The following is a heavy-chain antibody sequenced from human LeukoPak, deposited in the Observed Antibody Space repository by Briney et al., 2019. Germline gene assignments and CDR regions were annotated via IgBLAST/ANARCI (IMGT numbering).Heavy chain of an antibody. D-gene: IGHD2-2*01. CDR1: GFTFSSYW. CDR3: ATYSSSNGREFQY. Sequence: GGSLRLSCAASGFTFSSYWMSWVRQAPGKGLEWVANIKQNGSEKYYVDSVKGRFTISRDNAKSSLYLQMNSLRAEDTAVYYCATYSSSNGREFQYWGQGTLVTVSS. V-gene: IGHV3-7*01. J-gene: IGHJ1*01. CDR2: IKQNGSEK.